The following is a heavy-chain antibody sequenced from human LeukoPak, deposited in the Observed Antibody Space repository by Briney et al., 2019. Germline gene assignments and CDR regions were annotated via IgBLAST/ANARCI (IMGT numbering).Heavy chain of an antibody. CDR1: GFTFSSYW. CDR3: AKARNYYDSSGHSPDAFDI. V-gene: IGHV3-7*01. J-gene: IGHJ3*02. CDR2: IKQDGSEK. D-gene: IGHD3-22*01. Sequence: GGSLRLSCAASGFTFSSYWMRWVRQAPGKGLEWVANIKQDGSEKSYVDSVKGRFTISRDNSKNTLYLKMNSLRAEDTAVYYCAKARNYYDSSGHSPDAFDIWGQGTMVTVSS.